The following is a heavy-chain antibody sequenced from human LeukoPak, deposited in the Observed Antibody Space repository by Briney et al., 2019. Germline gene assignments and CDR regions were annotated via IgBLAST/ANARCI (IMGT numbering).Heavy chain of an antibody. J-gene: IGHJ5*02. Sequence: SETLSLTCTVSGGSISSSSYYWGWIRQPPGKGLEWIGEINHSGSTNYNPSLKSRVTISVDTSKNQFSLKLSSVTAADTAVYYCATHSAVRGVSYNWFDPWGQGTLVTVSS. CDR1: GGSISSSSYY. CDR3: ATHSAVRGVSYNWFDP. CDR2: INHSGST. D-gene: IGHD3-10*01. V-gene: IGHV4-39*07.